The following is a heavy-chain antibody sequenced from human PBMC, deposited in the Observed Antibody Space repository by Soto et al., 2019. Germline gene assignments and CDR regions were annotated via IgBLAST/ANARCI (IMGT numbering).Heavy chain of an antibody. CDR2: IGTRGNTK. CDR3: ARDGTEYYGEYYDY. Sequence: QVQLVESGGGLVKPGGSLRLSCGTSGFTFSDYYMSWIRQAPGKGLEWVSYIGTRGNTKYYADSVRGRFTISRDNAKNSLYLQMNSLRADDTAVYYCARDGTEYYGEYYDYWGQGIPVTVSS. CDR1: GFTFSDYY. V-gene: IGHV3-11*01. J-gene: IGHJ4*02. D-gene: IGHD4-17*01.